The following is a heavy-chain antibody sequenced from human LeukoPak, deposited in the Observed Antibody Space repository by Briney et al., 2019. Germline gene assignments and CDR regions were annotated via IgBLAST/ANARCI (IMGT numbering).Heavy chain of an antibody. CDR3: AKHYGSGTYYNYLDY. Sequence: GGSLRLSCAASGFTFSSYAMSWVRQAPGKGLEWVSAITSSGGGTFYADSVKGRFTISRDNSENTLYLQMNSLRAEDTAIYYCAKHYGSGTYYNYLDYWGQGTLVTVSS. V-gene: IGHV3-23*01. J-gene: IGHJ4*02. CDR2: ITSSGGGT. CDR1: GFTFSSYA. D-gene: IGHD3-10*01.